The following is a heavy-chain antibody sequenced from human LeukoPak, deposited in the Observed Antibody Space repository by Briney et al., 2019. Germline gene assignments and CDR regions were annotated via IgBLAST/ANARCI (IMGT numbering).Heavy chain of an antibody. Sequence: SETLSLTCTVSGGSISSYYWSWIRQPPGKGLEHIGYIHYSGTTNYNPSLKSRVTMSVDTSENQFSLKLSSVTAADTAVYYCAKFGAYYFDNWGQGTLVTVSS. CDR1: GGSISSYY. V-gene: IGHV4-59*01. D-gene: IGHD3-10*01. CDR3: AKFGAYYFDN. J-gene: IGHJ4*02. CDR2: IHYSGTT.